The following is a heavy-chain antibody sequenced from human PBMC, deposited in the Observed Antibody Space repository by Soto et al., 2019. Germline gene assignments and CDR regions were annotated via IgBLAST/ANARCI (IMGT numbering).Heavy chain of an antibody. Sequence: SETLSLTCAVSGGSISSSSYYWGWIRQPPGKGLEWIGSIYYSGSTYYNPSLKSRVTTSVDTSKNQFSLKLSSVTAADTAVYYCARPGNYGSGSYLYYLDYWGQGTLVTVSS. V-gene: IGHV4-39*01. CDR3: ARPGNYGSGSYLYYLDY. CDR2: IYYSGST. J-gene: IGHJ4*02. D-gene: IGHD3-10*01. CDR1: GGSISSSSYY.